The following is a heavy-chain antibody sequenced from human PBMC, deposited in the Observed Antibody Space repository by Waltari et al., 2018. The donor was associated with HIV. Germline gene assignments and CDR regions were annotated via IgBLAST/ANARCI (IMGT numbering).Heavy chain of an antibody. J-gene: IGHJ4*02. Sequence: QVQLVEPGGGVVQPGRSLRLSCEASGLIFSIYGRHWVRQAPGKGLEWVAVIWSDGSNKYYADPVKGRFTISRDNSKNTLYLQMNSLRAEDTAVYYCASAAGPFDNWGQGTLVTVSS. V-gene: IGHV3-33*01. CDR2: IWSDGSNK. CDR1: GLIFSIYG. CDR3: ASAAGPFDN. D-gene: IGHD6-13*01.